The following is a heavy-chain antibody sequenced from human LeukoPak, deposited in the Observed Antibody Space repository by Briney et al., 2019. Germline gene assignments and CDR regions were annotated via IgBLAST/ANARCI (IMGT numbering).Heavy chain of an antibody. CDR3: ARLRGNTMVEY. J-gene: IGHJ4*02. D-gene: IGHD3-10*01. CDR2: IRYDGSNK. CDR1: GFTFSSYE. Sequence: GGSLRLSCAASGFTFSSYEMNWVRQAPGKGLEWVAFIRYDGSNKYYADSVKGRFTISRDNSKNTLNLQMNSLRADDTAVYYCARLRGNTMVEYWGQGTLVTVSS. V-gene: IGHV3-30*02.